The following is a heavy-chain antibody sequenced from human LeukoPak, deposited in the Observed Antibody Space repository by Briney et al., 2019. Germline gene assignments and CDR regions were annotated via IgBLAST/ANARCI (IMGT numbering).Heavy chain of an antibody. Sequence: SETLSLTCAVYGGSFSGYYWSWIRQPPGKGLEWIGEINHSGSTNYNPSLKSRVTISVDTSKNQFSLKLSSVTAADTAVYYCARGLGDAIDYWGQGTLVTVSS. V-gene: IGHV4-34*01. CDR1: GGSFSGYY. CDR2: INHSGST. D-gene: IGHD2-21*01. J-gene: IGHJ4*02. CDR3: ARGLGDAIDY.